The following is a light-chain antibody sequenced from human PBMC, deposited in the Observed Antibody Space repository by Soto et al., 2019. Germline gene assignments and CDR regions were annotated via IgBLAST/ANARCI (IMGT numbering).Light chain of an antibody. CDR3: QQADSFPIT. V-gene: IGKV1-12*01. Sequence: DIQMTQSPASASASVGDRVTISCRASEGINSRLAWYQQKPGNAPKLLIYAAFILQSGVPSRFSGYGSGTDFTLSISSLQPEDFATYYCQQADSFPITFGQGTRLE. CDR1: EGINSR. CDR2: AAF. J-gene: IGKJ5*01.